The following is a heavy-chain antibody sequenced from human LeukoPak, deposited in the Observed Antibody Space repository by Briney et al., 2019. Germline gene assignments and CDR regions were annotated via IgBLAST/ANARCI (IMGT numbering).Heavy chain of an antibody. D-gene: IGHD2-2*01. Sequence: GALRLSCAASGFTVSSNYMSWVRQAPGKGLEWVSVIYSGGSTYYADSVKGRFTISRDNSKNTLYLQMNSLRAEDTAVYYCARGSIPAAIVNRSNWFDPWGQGTLVTVSS. CDR2: IYSGGST. V-gene: IGHV3-66*02. J-gene: IGHJ5*02. CDR1: GFTVSSNY. CDR3: ARGSIPAAIVNRSNWFDP.